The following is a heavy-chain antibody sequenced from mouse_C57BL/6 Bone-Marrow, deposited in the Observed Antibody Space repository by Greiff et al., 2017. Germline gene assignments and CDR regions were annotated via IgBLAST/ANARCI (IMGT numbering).Heavy chain of an antibody. CDR1: GFTFTDYY. V-gene: IGHV7-3*01. J-gene: IGHJ4*01. CDR3: ARYLWLRRGALDY. CDR2: ISNKANGYTT. Sequence: EVQGVESGGGLVQPGGSLSLSCAASGFTFTDYYMSWVRQPPGKALEWLGFISNKANGYTTEYSASVKGRVTISRDYSKSIIYLRMQALRAEDSATYDCARYLWLRRGALDYWGQGTSVTVSS. D-gene: IGHD2-2*01.